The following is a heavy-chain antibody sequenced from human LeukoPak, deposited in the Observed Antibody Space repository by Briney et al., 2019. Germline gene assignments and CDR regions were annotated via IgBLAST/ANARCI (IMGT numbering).Heavy chain of an antibody. D-gene: IGHD6-13*01. CDR1: GGSISSSSYY. CDR3: ARVKYRSSWYEGDWFDP. Sequence: SDTLSLTCTVSGGSISSSSYYWGWVRQPPGKGLEWIESIYYSGSTYYNPSLKSRVTISVDTSKNQFSLKLSSVTAADTAVYYCARVKYRSSWYEGDWFDPWGQGTLVTVSS. CDR2: IYYSGST. V-gene: IGHV4-39*07. J-gene: IGHJ5*02.